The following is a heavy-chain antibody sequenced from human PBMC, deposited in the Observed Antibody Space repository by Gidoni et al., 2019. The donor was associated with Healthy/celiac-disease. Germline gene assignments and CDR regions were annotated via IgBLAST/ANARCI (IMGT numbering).Heavy chain of an antibody. J-gene: IGHJ4*02. CDR1: GFTFSSYS. V-gene: IGHV3-21*01. CDR2: ISSSSSYI. Sequence: EVQLVESGGGLVKPGGSLRLSCAASGFTFSSYSMNWVRQAPGKGLEVVSSISSSSSYIYYADSVKGRFTISRDNAKNSLYLQMNSLRAEYTAVYYCARSSLAANDYWGQGTLVTVSS. D-gene: IGHD6-6*01. CDR3: ARSSLAANDY.